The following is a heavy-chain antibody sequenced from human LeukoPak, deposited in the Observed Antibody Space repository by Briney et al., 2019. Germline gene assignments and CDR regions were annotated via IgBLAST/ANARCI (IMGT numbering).Heavy chain of an antibody. CDR2: ISWNSGSI. V-gene: IGHV3-9*01. CDR3: AKGYHYYDSSGYSGVGYFDY. D-gene: IGHD3-22*01. CDR1: GFTFSSYA. J-gene: IGHJ4*02. Sequence: GGSLRLSCAASGFTFSSYAMSWVRQAPGKGLEWVSGISWNSGSIGYADSVKGRFTISRDNAKNSLYLQMNSLRAEDTALYYCAKGYHYYDSSGYSGVGYFDYWGQGTLVTVSS.